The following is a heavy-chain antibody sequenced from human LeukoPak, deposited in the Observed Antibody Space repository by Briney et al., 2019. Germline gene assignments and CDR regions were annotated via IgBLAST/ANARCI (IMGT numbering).Heavy chain of an antibody. Sequence: PGGSLRLSCAASGFTFDDYAMHWVRHAPGKGLEWVSGISWNSGSKVYADSVKGRFTISRDNAKNSLYLQMSSLRAEDTALYYCAKFARRLYDSSGYYFDYWGQGTLVTVSS. CDR3: AKFARRLYDSSGYYFDY. CDR2: ISWNSGSK. J-gene: IGHJ4*02. CDR1: GFTFDDYA. V-gene: IGHV3-9*01. D-gene: IGHD3-22*01.